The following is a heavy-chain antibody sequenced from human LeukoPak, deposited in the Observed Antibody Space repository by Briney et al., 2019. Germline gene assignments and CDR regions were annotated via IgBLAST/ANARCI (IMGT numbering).Heavy chain of an antibody. J-gene: IGHJ4*02. CDR1: GFTVSGNY. D-gene: IGHD6-19*01. Sequence: GGSLRLSCAASGFTVSGNYMSWVRQAPGQGLEWVSVMFSNGATYYADSVKGRFTISRDICKNTLLLQMNSLRVADTAVYFCARDSSGPAFWGQGTLVTVSS. V-gene: IGHV3-53*01. CDR3: ARDSSGPAF. CDR2: MFSNGAT.